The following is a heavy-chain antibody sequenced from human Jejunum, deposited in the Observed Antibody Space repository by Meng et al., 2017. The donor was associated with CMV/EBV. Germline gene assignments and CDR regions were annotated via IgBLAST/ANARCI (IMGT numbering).Heavy chain of an antibody. J-gene: IGHJ4*02. CDR3: ARGAFD. V-gene: IGHV3-66*02. Sequence: LKISGAVSGFTVSNNYMSWERQARGKGLEWVSVIYDAGNTYYADSVKDRFTSSRDNSKSTLYLQMNSLRVEDTAVYYCARGAFDWGQGTLVTVSS. D-gene: IGHD2/OR15-2a*01. CDR1: GFTVSNNY. CDR2: IYDAGNT.